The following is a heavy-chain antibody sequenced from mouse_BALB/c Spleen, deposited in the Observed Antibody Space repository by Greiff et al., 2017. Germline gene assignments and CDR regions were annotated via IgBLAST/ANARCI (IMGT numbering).Heavy chain of an antibody. D-gene: IGHD2-1*01. Sequence: EVKLVESGPELVKPGASVKISCKTSGYTFTEYTMHRVKQSHGKSLEWIGGINPNNGGTSYNQKFKGKATLTVDKSSSTAYMELRSLTSEDSAVYYCAREFPIYYGNYPGYFDVWGAGTTVTVSS. J-gene: IGHJ1*01. V-gene: IGHV1-18*01. CDR2: INPNNGGT. CDR1: GYTFTEYT. CDR3: AREFPIYYGNYPGYFDV.